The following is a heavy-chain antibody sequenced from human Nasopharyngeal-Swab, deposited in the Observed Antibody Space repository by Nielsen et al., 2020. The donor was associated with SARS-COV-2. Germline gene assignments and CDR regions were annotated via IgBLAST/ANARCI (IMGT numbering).Heavy chain of an antibody. CDR1: GFTFSSYA. V-gene: IGHV3-30-3*01. CDR2: ISSDGSNK. Sequence: GESLKISCAASGFTFSSYAMHWVRQAPGKGLEWVAVISSDGSNKYYADSVKGRFTISRDNSKNTPYLQMNRLRAEDTAVYCAREGVAATPYCDYWGQGTLVTVSS. D-gene: IGHD2-15*01. CDR3: AREGVAATPYCDY. J-gene: IGHJ4*02.